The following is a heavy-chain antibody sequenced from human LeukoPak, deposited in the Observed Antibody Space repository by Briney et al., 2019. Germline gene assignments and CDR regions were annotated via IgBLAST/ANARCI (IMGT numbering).Heavy chain of an antibody. D-gene: IGHD3-10*01. V-gene: IGHV1-18*01. J-gene: IGHJ6*02. CDR2: IRVYNGNT. CDR1: GYTFTIYG. CDR3: ARDLSITMVRGALLYGMDV. Sequence: ASVTLSFTASGYTFTIYGISWVRQAPGPGLEWMGWIRVYNGNTNYAQKLQGRVTMTTDTSTSTAYMELRSLRSDDTAVYYCARDLSITMVRGALLYGMDVWGQGTTVTVSS.